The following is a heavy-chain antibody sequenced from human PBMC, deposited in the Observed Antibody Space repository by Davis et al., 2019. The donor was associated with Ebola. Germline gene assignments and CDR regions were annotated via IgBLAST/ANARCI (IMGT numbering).Heavy chain of an antibody. V-gene: IGHV3-21*01. Sequence: PGGSLRLSCAASGFTFSSYSMNWVRQAPGKGLEWVSTISSSSSYIYYADSVKGRFTISRDNAKNSLYLQMNSLRAEDTAVYYCARDRIAAAGRDYWGQGTLVTVSS. CDR2: ISSSSSYI. J-gene: IGHJ4*02. CDR1: GFTFSSYS. D-gene: IGHD6-13*01. CDR3: ARDRIAAAGRDY.